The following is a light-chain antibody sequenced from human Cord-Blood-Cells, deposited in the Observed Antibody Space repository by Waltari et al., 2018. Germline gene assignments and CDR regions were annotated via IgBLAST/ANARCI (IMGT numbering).Light chain of an antibody. V-gene: IGLV2-14*04. J-gene: IGLJ3*02. Sequence: SPGHSITISCTGTSSDVGGYNYVSWYQQHPGKAPKLMIYDVSNRPSGLSNRFSGSKSGNTATLTISGLQAEDEADYYCSSYTSSSTLVFGGGTKLTVL. CDR1: SSDVGGYNY. CDR3: SSYTSSSTLV. CDR2: DVS.